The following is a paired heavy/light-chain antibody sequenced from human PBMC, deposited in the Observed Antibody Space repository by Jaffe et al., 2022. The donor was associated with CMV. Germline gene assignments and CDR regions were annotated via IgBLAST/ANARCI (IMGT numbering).Heavy chain of an antibody. Sequence: EVQLVQSRAEVKKPGESLQISCKGSGYSFTSYWIGWVRQMPGKGLELMGIIYPGDSDTRYSPSFPGQVTISADKSISTAYLQWSSLKASDTAMYYCARLGRLGYCDRSSCSGGMDVWGQGTTVTVSS. J-gene: IGHJ6*02. CDR3: ARLGRLGYCDRSSCSGGMDV. CDR2: IYPGDSDT. CDR1: GYSFTSYW. V-gene: IGHV5-51*01. D-gene: IGHD2-2*01.
Light chain of an antibody. CDR2: GAS. V-gene: IGKV3-20*01. Sequence: EIVLTQSPGTLSLSPGERATLSCRASQIVSSSFLAWYQQKPGQAPRLLIYGASSRATGIPDRFSGSGSGTDFTLTISRLEPEDFAVYYCQQYGSSPGTFGQGTKVEIK. CDR3: QQYGSSPGT. CDR1: QIVSSSF. J-gene: IGKJ1*01.